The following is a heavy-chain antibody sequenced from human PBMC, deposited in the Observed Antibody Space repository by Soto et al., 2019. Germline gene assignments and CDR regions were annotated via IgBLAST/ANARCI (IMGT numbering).Heavy chain of an antibody. V-gene: IGHV3-33*06. D-gene: IGHD3-22*01. J-gene: IGHJ4*02. CDR2: TWSGGRGE. CDR3: AKDDDTSGHDSLLDF. Sequence: QVQLVESGGGVVQPGTSLRLSCAASGFAFSYHGIHWVRQAPGQGLEWVGVTWSGGRGEFYADSVRGRFTICRDNSKTTVYLQMNSLRVEDTAVYYCAKDDDTSGHDSLLDFRGQGYLVTVSS. CDR1: GFAFSYHG.